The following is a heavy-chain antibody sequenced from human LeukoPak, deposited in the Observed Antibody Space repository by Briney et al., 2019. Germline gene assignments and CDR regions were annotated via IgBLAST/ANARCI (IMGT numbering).Heavy chain of an antibody. CDR2: INHSGST. V-gene: IGHV4-34*01. D-gene: IGHD1-7*01. CDR3: AISGTGTADY. Sequence: SETLSLTCAVYGGSFSGYYWSWIRQPPGKGLEWIGEINHSGSTNYNPSLKSRVTISVDTSKNQFSLKLSSVTAADTAVYYCAISGTGTADYWGQGTLVTVSS. CDR1: GGSFSGYY. J-gene: IGHJ4*02.